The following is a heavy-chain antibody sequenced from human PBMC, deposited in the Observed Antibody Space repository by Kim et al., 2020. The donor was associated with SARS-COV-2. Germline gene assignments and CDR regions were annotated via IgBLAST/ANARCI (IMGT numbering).Heavy chain of an antibody. J-gene: IGHJ5*02. CDR3: ARAMLSSSWYGGNWFDP. V-gene: IGHV4-59*13. D-gene: IGHD6-13*01. Sequence: SETLSLTCTVSGGSISSYYWSWIRQPPGKGLEWIGYIYYSGSTNYNPSLKSRVTISVDTSKNQFSLKLSSVTAADTAVYYCARAMLSSSWYGGNWFDPWGQGTLVTVSS. CDR2: IYYSGST. CDR1: GGSISSYY.